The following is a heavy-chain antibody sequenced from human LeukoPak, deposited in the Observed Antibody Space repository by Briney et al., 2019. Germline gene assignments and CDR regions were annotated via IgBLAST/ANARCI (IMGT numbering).Heavy chain of an antibody. J-gene: IGHJ6*03. D-gene: IGHD3-3*01. CDR2: IWYDGSNK. CDR3: ARDGLYDFWSGYYKHYYYYMDV. CDR1: GFTFSSYS. V-gene: IGHV3-33*08. Sequence: GGSLGLSCAASGFTFSSYSMSWVRQAPGKGLEWVAVIWYDGSNKYYADSVKGRFTISRDNSKSTLYLQMNSLRAEDTAVYYCARDGLYDFWSGYYKHYYYYMDVWGKGTTVTVSS.